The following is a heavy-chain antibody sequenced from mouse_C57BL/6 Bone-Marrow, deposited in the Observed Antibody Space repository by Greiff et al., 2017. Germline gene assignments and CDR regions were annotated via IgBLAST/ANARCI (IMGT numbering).Heavy chain of an antibody. CDR2: INPYNGGT. V-gene: IGHV1-19*01. D-gene: IGHD1-1*01. Sequence: EVMLVESGPVLVKPGASVKMSCTASGFTFTDYYMNWVKQSPGKSLEWIGVINPYNGGTSYNQKFKGKATLTVDKSSSTAYMELNNLTSENSTGYDCAGLFITTVATSPWFDYWGQGTLVTVSA. CDR3: AGLFITTVATSPWFDY. CDR1: GFTFTDYY. J-gene: IGHJ3*01.